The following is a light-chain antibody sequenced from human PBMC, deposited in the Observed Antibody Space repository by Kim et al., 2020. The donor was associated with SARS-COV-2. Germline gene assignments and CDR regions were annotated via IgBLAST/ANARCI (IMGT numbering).Light chain of an antibody. J-gene: IGLJ2*01. CDR1: SSDFNRYNF. V-gene: IGLV2-14*03. CDR2: DVS. Sequence: PAHTITLSCTGTSSDFNRYNFFSWYQLHPGKAPKLMIYDVSYRPSGVSNRFSGSKSGNTASLTISGLQAEDEADYYCISYSTSTTLLGGGTKVTVL. CDR3: ISYSTSTTL.